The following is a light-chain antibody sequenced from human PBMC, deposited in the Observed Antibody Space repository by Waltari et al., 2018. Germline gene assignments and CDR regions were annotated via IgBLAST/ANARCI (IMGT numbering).Light chain of an antibody. CDR3: NSYAGSNNFPYV. V-gene: IGLV2-8*01. Sequence: HSALTQPPSASGSPGQSVTISCTVPSSDVGGYNYVSWYPQPPGKAPKLMIYDVSKRPTGVPDRFSGSKSDNSASLTVSGLQAEDEADYYCNSYAGSNNFPYVFGTGTKVTVL. CDR2: DVS. J-gene: IGLJ1*01. CDR1: SSDVGGYNY.